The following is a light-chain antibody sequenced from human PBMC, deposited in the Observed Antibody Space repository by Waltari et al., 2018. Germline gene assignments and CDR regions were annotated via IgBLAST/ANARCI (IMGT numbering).Light chain of an antibody. Sequence: IQLTQSPSSLSASVGDRVTITCRVSQGINKYLAWYQQKPGKAPKLLIYAASTLQSGVPSRFSGSGSETEFTLTISSLQPEDFATYYCQQLNSYQWTFGQGTKVEIK. J-gene: IGKJ1*01. CDR2: AAS. CDR3: QQLNSYQWT. CDR1: QGINKY. V-gene: IGKV1-9*01.